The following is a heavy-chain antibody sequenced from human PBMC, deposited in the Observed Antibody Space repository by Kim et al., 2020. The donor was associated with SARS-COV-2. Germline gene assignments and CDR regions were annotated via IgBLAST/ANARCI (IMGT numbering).Heavy chain of an antibody. Sequence: SETLSLTCTVSGGSISSSSYYWGWIRQPPGKGLEWIGSIYYSGSTYYNPSLKSRVTISVDTSKNKFSLKLSSVTAADTAVYYCARRLLASIAWFDPWGQG. CDR2: IYYSGST. V-gene: IGHV4-39*01. CDR1: GGSISSSSYY. CDR3: ARRLLASIAWFDP. D-gene: IGHD2-15*01. J-gene: IGHJ5*02.